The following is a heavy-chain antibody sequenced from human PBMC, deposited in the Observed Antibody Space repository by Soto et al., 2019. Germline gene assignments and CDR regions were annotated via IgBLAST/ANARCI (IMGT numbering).Heavy chain of an antibody. J-gene: IGHJ6*02. CDR3: ARGPQYFVVVPAANSIPYYYYYGMDV. CDR2: TYYRSKWYN. Sequence: KQSQTLSLTCAISGDSVSSNSAAWNWIRQSPSRGLEWLGRTYYRSKWYNDYAVSVKSRITINPDTSKNQFSLQLNSVTPEDTAVYYCARGPQYFVVVPAANSIPYYYYYGMDVWGQGTTVTVSS. CDR1: GDSVSSNSAA. V-gene: IGHV6-1*01. D-gene: IGHD2-2*01.